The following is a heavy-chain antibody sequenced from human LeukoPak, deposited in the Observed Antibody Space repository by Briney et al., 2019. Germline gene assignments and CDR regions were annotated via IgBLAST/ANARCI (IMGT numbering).Heavy chain of an antibody. J-gene: IGHJ6*03. CDR1: GDSIRSVHYY. CDR2: IYDTGST. V-gene: IGHV4-39*07. Sequence: SETLSLTCSVSGDSIRSVHYYWGWIRQPPGRGLEWIGSIYDTGSTYYNPSLKSRVTISVDTSKNQFSLKLSSVTAADTAVYYCARECRQLGRYYYYMDVWGKGTTVTVSS. CDR3: ARECRQLGRYYYYMDV. D-gene: IGHD6-6*01.